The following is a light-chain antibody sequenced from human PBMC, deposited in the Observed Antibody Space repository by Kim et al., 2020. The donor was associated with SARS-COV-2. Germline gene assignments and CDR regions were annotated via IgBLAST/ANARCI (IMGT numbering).Light chain of an antibody. J-gene: IGLJ2*01. CDR3: SSYTTSSTPL. Sequence: QSALTQPASVSGSPGQAITISCTGTSNDVGGYNYVSWYQQHPGRAPKLIIYDVGTRPSGVSNRFSGSKSGNTASLTISGLQAEDEADYYCSSYTTSSTPLFGGGTKLTIL. CDR2: DVG. CDR1: SNDVGGYNY. V-gene: IGLV2-14*03.